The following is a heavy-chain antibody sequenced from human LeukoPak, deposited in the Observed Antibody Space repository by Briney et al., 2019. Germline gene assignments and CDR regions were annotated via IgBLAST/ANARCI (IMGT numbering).Heavy chain of an antibody. V-gene: IGHV3-53*01. D-gene: IGHD4-17*01. Sequence: PGGSLRLSCAASGFTVISNYMSWVRQAPGKGLEWVARIYSGGSTYYADSVRGRFTISRDNSKNTLCLQMNSLRAEDTAVYYCATTRYDAFDIWGQGTMVTVSS. J-gene: IGHJ3*02. CDR1: GFTVISNY. CDR2: IYSGGST. CDR3: ATTRYDAFDI.